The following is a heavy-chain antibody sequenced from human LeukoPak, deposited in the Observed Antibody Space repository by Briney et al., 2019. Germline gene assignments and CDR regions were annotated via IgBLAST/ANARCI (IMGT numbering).Heavy chain of an antibody. CDR2: IKSKTDGGTT. Sequence: GGSLRLSCAASGFTFSNAWMSWVRQAPGKGLEWVGRIKSKTDGGTTDYAAPVKGRFTISRDDSKNTLYLQMNSLKTEDTAVYYCTTPPGMIVVVMGSDSWGQGTLVTVSS. CDR1: GFTFSNAW. V-gene: IGHV3-15*01. D-gene: IGHD3-22*01. J-gene: IGHJ5*01. CDR3: TTPPGMIVVVMGSDS.